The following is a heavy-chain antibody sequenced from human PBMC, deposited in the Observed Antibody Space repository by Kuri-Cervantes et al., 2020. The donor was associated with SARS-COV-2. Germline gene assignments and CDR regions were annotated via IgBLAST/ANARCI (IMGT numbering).Heavy chain of an antibody. CDR3: AGAGTGWKYPIDY. D-gene: IGHD3-10*01. V-gene: IGHV3-11*04. J-gene: IGHJ4*02. CDR1: AFTFSDYY. Sequence: GESLKISCAASAFTFSDYYMSWLRQAPGRVLEWVSYISDGGRAKHYADSVKGRFTVSRDNAKNALYLQMNSPRTEDTAVYFCAGAGTGWKYPIDYWGQGTLVTVSS. CDR2: ISDGGRAK.